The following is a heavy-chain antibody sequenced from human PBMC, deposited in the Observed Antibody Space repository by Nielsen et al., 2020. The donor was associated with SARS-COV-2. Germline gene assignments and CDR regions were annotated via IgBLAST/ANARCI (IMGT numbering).Heavy chain of an antibody. V-gene: IGHV3-48*01. Sequence: GGSLRLSCAASGFTFSKYSINWVRQAPGKGLDWISYISSSSGTIRYADSVKGRFTISRDNSKNTLYLQMNSLRAEDTAVYYCAKDASWGYYGRHFDYWGQGTLVTVSS. CDR2: ISSSSGTI. J-gene: IGHJ4*02. D-gene: IGHD3-10*01. CDR1: GFTFSKYS. CDR3: AKDASWGYYGRHFDY.